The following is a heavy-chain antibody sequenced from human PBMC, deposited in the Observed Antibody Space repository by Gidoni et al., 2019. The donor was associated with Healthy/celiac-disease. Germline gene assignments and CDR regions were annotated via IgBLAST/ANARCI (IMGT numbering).Heavy chain of an antibody. Sequence: EVQLVESGGGLVKPGGSLRLPCAASGFTFSSYSLNWVRQAPGKGLEWVSSISSSSSYIYYADSVKGRFTISRDNAKNSLYLQMNSLRAEDTAVYYCARDQDDFWSGYYYSETTRADYWGQGTLVTVSS. CDR3: ARDQDDFWSGYYYSETTRADY. D-gene: IGHD3-3*01. CDR2: ISSSSSYI. J-gene: IGHJ4*02. CDR1: GFTFSSYS. V-gene: IGHV3-21*01.